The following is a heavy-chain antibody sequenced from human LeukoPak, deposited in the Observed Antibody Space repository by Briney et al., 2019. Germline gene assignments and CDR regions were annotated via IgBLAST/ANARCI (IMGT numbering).Heavy chain of an antibody. CDR2: INHNGST. D-gene: IGHD6-19*01. J-gene: IGHJ6*03. CDR1: GGSISSYY. V-gene: IGHV4-34*01. Sequence: SETLSLTCTVSGGSISSYYWSWIRQPPGKGLEWIGKINHNGSTNYNPSLKSRVTISVDTSKNQFSLKLSSVTAADTAVYYCARGLNSGWYYYYYMDVWGKGTTVTVSS. CDR3: ARGLNSGWYYYYYMDV.